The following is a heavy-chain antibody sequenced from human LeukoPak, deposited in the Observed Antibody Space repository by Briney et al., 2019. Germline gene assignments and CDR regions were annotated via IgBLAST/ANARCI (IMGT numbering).Heavy chain of an antibody. J-gene: IGHJ4*02. Sequence: PGESLKISCKGSGYTFTNYWITWVRQMPGKGLEWMGIIYPGDSDTRYSPSFQGQVTISADKSLNTAYLQWSSLTASDTAIYYCARGPNSGYARLSFDYWGQGTQVTVSS. V-gene: IGHV5-51*01. CDR2: IYPGDSDT. D-gene: IGHD5-12*01. CDR3: ARGPNSGYARLSFDY. CDR1: GYTFTNYW.